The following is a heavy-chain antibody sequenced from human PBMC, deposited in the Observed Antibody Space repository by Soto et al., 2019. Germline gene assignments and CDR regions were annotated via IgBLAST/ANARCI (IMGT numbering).Heavy chain of an antibody. Sequence: GASVKVSCKTSGYTFTEQYIHWVRQAPGQGLEWMGIINPSGGRTTYAQKFQDRIIMTSDTSTSTAYMELRSLRSDDTAIYHCARDPHEFWTSYWFDPWGQGTPVTVSS. D-gene: IGHD3-3*01. CDR1: GYTFTEQY. V-gene: IGHV1-46*01. CDR3: ARDPHEFWTSYWFDP. CDR2: INPSGGRT. J-gene: IGHJ5*02.